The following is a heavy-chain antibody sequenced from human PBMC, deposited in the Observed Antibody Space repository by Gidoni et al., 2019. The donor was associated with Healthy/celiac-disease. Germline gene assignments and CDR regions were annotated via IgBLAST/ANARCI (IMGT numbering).Heavy chain of an antibody. CDR1: GFTFSSYA. Sequence: EVQLLESGGGLVQPGGSLRLSCAASGFTFSSYAMSWFRQAPGKGLEWVSAISGSGGSTYYADSVKGRFTISRDNSKNTLYLQMNSLRAEDTAVYYCAKDPRYCSSTSCRGYYYYYMDVWGKGTTVTVSS. J-gene: IGHJ6*03. D-gene: IGHD2-2*01. CDR2: ISGSGGST. CDR3: AKDPRYCSSTSCRGYYYYYMDV. V-gene: IGHV3-23*01.